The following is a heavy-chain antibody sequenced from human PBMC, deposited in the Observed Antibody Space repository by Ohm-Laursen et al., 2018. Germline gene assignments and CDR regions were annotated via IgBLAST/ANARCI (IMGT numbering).Heavy chain of an antibody. J-gene: IGHJ5*02. CDR3: AKGLSGGTGHGNWFDP. D-gene: IGHD3-10*01. Sequence: SLRLSCAASGFTVSSNYMSWVRQAPGKGLEWVALIWFDASQQYYSDSVRGRFTISRDNSNGALFLQMNSLRVEDTAVYYCAKGLSGGTGHGNWFDPWGQGTLVSVSS. CDR1: GFTVSSNY. CDR2: IWFDASQQ. V-gene: IGHV3-33*06.